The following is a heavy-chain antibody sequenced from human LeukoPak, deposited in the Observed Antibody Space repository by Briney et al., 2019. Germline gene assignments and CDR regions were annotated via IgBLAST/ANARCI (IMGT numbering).Heavy chain of an antibody. CDR3: AKAPVTTCRGAYCYPFDY. J-gene: IGHJ4*02. D-gene: IGHD2-21*01. V-gene: IGHV3-23*01. CDR2: ISGSGGSP. CDR1: GFTFSRNG. Sequence: GGSLRLSCAASGFTFSRNGMTWVRQAPGKGLEWVSAISGSGGSPYSADSVKGRFTISRDNSKNTLYLQMNSLRAEDTAVYYCAKAPVTTCRGAYCYPFDYWGQGTLVTVSS.